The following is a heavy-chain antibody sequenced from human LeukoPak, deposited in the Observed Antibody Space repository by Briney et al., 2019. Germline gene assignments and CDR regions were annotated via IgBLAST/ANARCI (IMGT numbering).Heavy chain of an antibody. CDR3: ARGGLLGYCSSTSCFCDY. CDR1: GFTFSSYE. Sequence: PGGSVRLSCAASGFTFSSYEMNWVRQAPGKGLEWVSYISSSGSTIYYADSVKGRFTISRDNAKNSLYLQMNSLRAEDTALYYCARGGLLGYCSSTSCFCDYWGQGTLVTVSS. V-gene: IGHV3-48*03. D-gene: IGHD2-2*01. CDR2: ISSSGSTI. J-gene: IGHJ4*02.